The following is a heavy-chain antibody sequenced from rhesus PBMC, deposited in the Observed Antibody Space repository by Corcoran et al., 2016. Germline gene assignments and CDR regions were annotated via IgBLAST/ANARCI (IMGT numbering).Heavy chain of an antibody. Sequence: EVQLVQSGAEGKRPGESLKISCKTSGSSFTSYWIRWVRQMPGKGLDGMRSVNPTNSDTTNHPALPGPDPISADQSSSTAYLQWSRLKASDTATYYFAKSPLYSFFFDVWGPGVLVTVSS. D-gene: IGHD5-24*01. CDR2: VNPTNSDT. CDR1: GSSFTSYW. CDR3: AKSPLYSFFFDV. J-gene: IGHJ5-1*01. V-gene: IGHV5-20*01.